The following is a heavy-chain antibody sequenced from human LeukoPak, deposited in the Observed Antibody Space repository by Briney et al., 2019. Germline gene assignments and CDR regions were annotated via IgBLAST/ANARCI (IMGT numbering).Heavy chain of an antibody. CDR3: ARGHYESSGYYLGY. V-gene: IGHV1-46*01. CDR2: INPSGGST. D-gene: IGHD3-22*01. J-gene: IGHJ4*02. CDR1: GYTFTRYY. Sequence: GASLTVSCTASGYTFTRYYMHWVRQAPGQGLEWMGIINPSGGSTSYAKKCQGRVTMTRDTSTSTVYMELSSLRSEDTAVYYCARGHYESSGYYLGYWGQGTLATVSS.